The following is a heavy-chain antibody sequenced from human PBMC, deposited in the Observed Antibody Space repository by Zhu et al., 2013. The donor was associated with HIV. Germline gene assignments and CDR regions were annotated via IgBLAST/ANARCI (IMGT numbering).Heavy chain of an antibody. J-gene: IGHJ6*02. V-gene: IGHV1-46*01. CDR3: ASGVIAVAGTGDYYYGMDV. D-gene: IGHD6-19*01. Sequence: QVQLVQPGAEVKKPGASVKVSCKASGYTFTSYYMHWVRQAPGQGLEWMGIINPSGGSTSYAQKFQGRVTMTRDTSTSTVYMELSSLRSEDTAVYYCASGVIAVAGTGDYYYGMDVWGQGDHGSPVSS. CDR1: GYTFTSYY. CDR2: INPSGGST.